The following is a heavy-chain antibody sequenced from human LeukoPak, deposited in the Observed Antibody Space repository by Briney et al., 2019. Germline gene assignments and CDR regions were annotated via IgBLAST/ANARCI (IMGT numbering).Heavy chain of an antibody. D-gene: IGHD2-2*01. CDR3: ARDIVVVPAAPPPYYYYGMDV. CDR2: ISACNGNT. CDR1: GYTFTSYG. Sequence: ASVKVSCKASGYTFTSYGISWVRQAPGQGLEWMGWISACNGNTNYAQKLQGRVTMTTDTSTSTAYMELRSLRSDDTAVYYCARDIVVVPAAPPPYYYYGMDVWGKGTTVTVSS. V-gene: IGHV1-18*04. J-gene: IGHJ6*04.